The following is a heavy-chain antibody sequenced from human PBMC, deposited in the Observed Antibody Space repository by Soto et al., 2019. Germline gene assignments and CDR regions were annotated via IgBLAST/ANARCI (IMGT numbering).Heavy chain of an antibody. D-gene: IGHD6-19*01. CDR3: ARDGSGGVSDAFDI. CDR2: ISYDGSNR. Sequence: QVQLVESGGGVVQPGRSLRLSCAASGFTFGGYAMHWVRQAPGKGLEWVAVISYDGSNRYYADSVKGRFTISRDNSKNTLYLQMNSLRAEDTAVYYCARDGSGGVSDAFDIWGQGTMVTVSS. J-gene: IGHJ3*02. V-gene: IGHV3-30-3*01. CDR1: GFTFGGYA.